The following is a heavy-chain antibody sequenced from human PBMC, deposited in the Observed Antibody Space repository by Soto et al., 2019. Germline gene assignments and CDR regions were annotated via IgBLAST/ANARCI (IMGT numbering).Heavy chain of an antibody. CDR2: IIPICGTA. CDR1: GGAHSRSA. J-gene: IGHJ6*02. Sequence: VNVACPAPGGAHSRSALSLVRQAPGQGLEWMGGIIPICGTATYAQKFQGRVTITADESTSTAYMELSTLRAEDTAVYYCARASGRRGESCGMDVWGQGTTVTVSS. CDR3: ARASGRRGESCGMDV. V-gene: IGHV1-69*13. D-gene: IGHD3-16*01.